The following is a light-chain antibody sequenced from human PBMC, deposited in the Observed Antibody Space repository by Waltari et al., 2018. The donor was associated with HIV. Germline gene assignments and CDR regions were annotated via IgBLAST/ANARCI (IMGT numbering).Light chain of an antibody. CDR2: INRDGSH. CDR3: QTWGTGIWV. V-gene: IGLV4-69*01. CDR1: SGHSNYA. J-gene: IGLJ3*02. Sequence: QLVVTQSPSASASLGASVKLTCTLSSGHSNYAIAWHQQQPEKGPRYLMKINRDGSHDKGDGIPDRFSGSSSGAERYLSISSLQSEDEADYDCQTWGTGIWVFGGGTKLTVL.